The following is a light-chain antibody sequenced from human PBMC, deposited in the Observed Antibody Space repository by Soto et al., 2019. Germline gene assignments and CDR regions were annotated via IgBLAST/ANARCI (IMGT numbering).Light chain of an antibody. CDR2: DAY. CDR3: QQRHMWPIT. Sequence: EVVLTQSPFTLSLCPGERATLSCRASQSFRGLLAWYQQKPGQAPRLLIYDAYNRATGIPPRFSGSGSGTDFTLTISSLEPEDSAVYYCQQRHMWPITFGQGTRLEI. CDR1: QSFRGL. J-gene: IGKJ5*01. V-gene: IGKV3-11*01.